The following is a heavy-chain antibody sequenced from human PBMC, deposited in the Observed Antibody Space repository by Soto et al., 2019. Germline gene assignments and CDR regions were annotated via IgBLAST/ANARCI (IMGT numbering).Heavy chain of an antibody. CDR1: GYIFTNHY. CDR2: INPSGGST. Sequence: QVQLVQSGAEVKKPGASVKVSCKASGYIFTNHYIHWVRQAPGQGLEWMGIINPSGGSTNYLQKFQSRITMTRETSTSTVYMALSSLRSEDTAVYFCARADYYDSSGFYYDCWGQGTLVTVSS. D-gene: IGHD3-22*01. J-gene: IGHJ4*02. V-gene: IGHV1-46*01. CDR3: ARADYYDSSGFYYDC.